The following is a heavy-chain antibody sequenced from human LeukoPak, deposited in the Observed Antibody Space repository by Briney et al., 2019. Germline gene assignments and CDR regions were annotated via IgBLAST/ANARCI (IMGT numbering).Heavy chain of an antibody. V-gene: IGHV1-3*01. CDR3: AREWLAGPPSWFDP. J-gene: IGHJ5*02. D-gene: IGHD6-19*01. CDR1: GYTFTSYA. CDR2: INAGNGNT. Sequence: ASVKVSGKASGYTFTSYAMHWVRQAPGQRLEWMGWINAGNGNTKYSQKFQGRVTITGDTSASTAYMELSSLRSEDTAVYYCAREWLAGPPSWFDPWGQGTLVTVSS.